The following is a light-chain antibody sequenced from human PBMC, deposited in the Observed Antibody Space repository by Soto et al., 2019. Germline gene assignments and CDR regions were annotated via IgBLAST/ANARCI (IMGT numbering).Light chain of an antibody. V-gene: IGKV1D-12*01. Sequence: DIQMTQSPSSVSASVGDRVTITCRAIQDIGTWLGGYQQKPGKAPKLLIYAASSLQSGVPSRFSGSASGTDFPLTINRLQPEDCATYYCQQAYSFPRTFGQGTRLEIK. CDR3: QQAYSFPRT. CDR1: QDIGTW. J-gene: IGKJ5*01. CDR2: AAS.